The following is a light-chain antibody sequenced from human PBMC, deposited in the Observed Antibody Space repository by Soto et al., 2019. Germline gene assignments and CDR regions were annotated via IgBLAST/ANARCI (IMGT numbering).Light chain of an antibody. J-gene: IGKJ1*01. CDR3: LQAYRTPWT. Sequence: DVQMTQSPTSLSASIGDRVTITCRASENIGIYLNWYQQKPGKVPNLLIYAASSVYEGVSPRFSGSGSGTNFSLTINSLQAEDFATYFCLQAYRTPWTFGQGTRVEI. CDR2: AAS. CDR1: ENIGIY. V-gene: IGKV1-39*01.